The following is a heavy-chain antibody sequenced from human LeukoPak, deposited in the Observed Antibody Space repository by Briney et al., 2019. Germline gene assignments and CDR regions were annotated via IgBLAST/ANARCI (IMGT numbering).Heavy chain of an antibody. V-gene: IGHV1-2*02. CDR1: GYTFTGYY. D-gene: IGHD2-2*01. J-gene: IGHJ5*02. CDR2: INPNSGGT. Sequence: GASVKDSCKASGYTFTGYYTHWVRQAPGQGLEWMGWINPNSGGTNYAQKFQGRVTMTRDTSISTAYMGLSRLRSDDTAVYYCAREEYTHCSSTSCYLRRGGGFDPWGQGTLVTVSS. CDR3: AREEYTHCSSTSCYLRRGGGFDP.